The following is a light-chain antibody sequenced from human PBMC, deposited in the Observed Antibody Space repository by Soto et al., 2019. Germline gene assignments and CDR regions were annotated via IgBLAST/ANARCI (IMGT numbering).Light chain of an antibody. Sequence: QSALTQPASVSGSPGQSVTISCTGTSSDVGGYNYVSWYQQHPGKAPKLIIYEVSNRPSGVSNRFSGSKSGNAASLTISGLQAGEDADYYYTSYSISSTDVVFGGGTKLTVL. CDR1: SSDVGGYNY. CDR3: TSYSISSTDVV. CDR2: EVS. V-gene: IGLV2-14*01. J-gene: IGLJ2*01.